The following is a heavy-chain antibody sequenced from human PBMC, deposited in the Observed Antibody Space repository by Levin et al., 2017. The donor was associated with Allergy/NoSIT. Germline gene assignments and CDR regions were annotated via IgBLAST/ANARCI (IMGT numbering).Heavy chain of an antibody. J-gene: IGHJ4*02. Sequence: GGSLRLSCAASGFTSSDYEMNWVRQAPGKRMEWVSFVNSAGDTMHYADSVRGRFTISRDNAKNPLYLEMNNLRADDTALYYCTRDLTLAGTDLDFWGQGILVTVSS. CDR2: VNSAGDTM. D-gene: IGHD6-19*01. CDR3: TRDLTLAGTDLDF. V-gene: IGHV3-48*03. CDR1: GFTSSDYE.